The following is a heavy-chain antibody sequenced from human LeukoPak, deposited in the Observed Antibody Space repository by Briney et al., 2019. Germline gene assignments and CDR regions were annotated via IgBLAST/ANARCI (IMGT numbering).Heavy chain of an antibody. CDR3: TTDVPFFYGDGAFDT. D-gene: IGHD4-17*01. CDR2: VKSKTDGETT. J-gene: IGHJ3*02. CDR1: GFTLSQAW. Sequence: PGGSLRLSCAASGFTLSQAWMRWVRQAAGKGREWDGRVKSKTDGETTDYAPPVKGRFTISRDDSKNTLYLQMNSLKTEDTAVYYCTTDVPFFYGDGAFDTWGQGTMVTVSS. V-gene: IGHV3-15*01.